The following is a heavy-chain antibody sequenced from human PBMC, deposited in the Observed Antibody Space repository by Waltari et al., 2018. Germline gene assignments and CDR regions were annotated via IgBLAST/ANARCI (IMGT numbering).Heavy chain of an antibody. D-gene: IGHD3-10*01. J-gene: IGHJ4*02. Sequence: QVQLQESGPGLVKPSETLSLTCTVSGGSISSHYWSWIRQPPGKGLECIGYISYSGSTTYTPSLKSRVTISLDTSKNQFSLRLGSVTAADTAVYYCARDTLGGPFDYWGQGTLVTVSS. CDR3: ARDTLGGPFDY. CDR1: GGSISSHY. CDR2: ISYSGST. V-gene: IGHV4-59*11.